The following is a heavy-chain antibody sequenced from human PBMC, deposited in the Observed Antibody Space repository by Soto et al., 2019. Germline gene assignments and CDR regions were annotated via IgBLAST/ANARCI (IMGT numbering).Heavy chain of an antibody. CDR3: AREIARGAAQTNYMDV. Sequence: EVQLVESGGGLVQPGGSLRLSCAASGFTVSSNYMSWVRQAPGKGLEWVSVIYSGGSTFYADSVKGRFTISRDNSKNTVYLQMNSLRAEDAGVYYCAREIARGAAQTNYMDVWGKGTTVTVS. J-gene: IGHJ6*03. D-gene: IGHD6-6*01. V-gene: IGHV3-66*01. CDR2: IYSGGST. CDR1: GFTVSSNY.